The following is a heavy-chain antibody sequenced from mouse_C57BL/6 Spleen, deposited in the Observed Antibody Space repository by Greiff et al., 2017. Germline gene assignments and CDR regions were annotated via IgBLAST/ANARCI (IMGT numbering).Heavy chain of an antibody. J-gene: IGHJ2*01. Sequence: EVKVVESGGDLVKPGGSLKLSCAASGFTFSSYGMSWVRQTPDKRLEWVATISSGGSYTYYPDSVKGRFTISRDNAKNTLYLQMSSLKSEDTAMYYCARLYSNYEYFDYWGQGTTLTVSS. CDR1: GFTFSSYG. V-gene: IGHV5-6*01. D-gene: IGHD2-5*01. CDR3: ARLYSNYEYFDY. CDR2: ISSGGSYT.